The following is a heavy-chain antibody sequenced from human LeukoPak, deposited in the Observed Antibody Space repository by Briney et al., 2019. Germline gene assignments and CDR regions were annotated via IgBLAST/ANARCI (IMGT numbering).Heavy chain of an antibody. J-gene: IGHJ3*02. Sequence: GGSLKVSCKASRYTFTRYDINTVRQATGPGLGWMGWMNPNSVNTGYAQKFQGRVTITRNTSISTAYMQLSSLRSDDTAVYYCARDSSSSPRPAFDIWGQGTMVTVSS. D-gene: IGHD6-6*01. CDR3: ARDSSSSPRPAFDI. V-gene: IGHV1-8*03. CDR1: RYTFTRYD. CDR2: MNPNSVNT.